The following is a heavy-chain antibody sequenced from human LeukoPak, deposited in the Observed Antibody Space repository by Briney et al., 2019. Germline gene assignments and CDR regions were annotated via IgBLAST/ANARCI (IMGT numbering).Heavy chain of an antibody. J-gene: IGHJ4*02. CDR2: IIPIFGTA. Sequence: SVKVSCKASGGTFSSYAISWVRQAPGQVLEWMGGIIPIFGTANYAQKFQGRVTITADESTSTAYMELSSLRSEDTAVYYCARGRTGSTDFDYWGQGTLVTVSS. D-gene: IGHD3/OR15-3a*01. V-gene: IGHV1-69*13. CDR3: ARGRTGSTDFDY. CDR1: GGTFSSYA.